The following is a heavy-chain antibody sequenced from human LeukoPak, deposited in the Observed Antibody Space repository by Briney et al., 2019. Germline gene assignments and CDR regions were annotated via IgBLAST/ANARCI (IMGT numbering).Heavy chain of an antibody. V-gene: IGHV3-15*01. CDR1: GLTFSDVW. Sequence: GGSQRLSCAVSGLTFSDVWMSWVRQAPGKGLEWVGRITTTAHGATTDYAAPVKGRFTISRDDSKTTVYLQMNGLKTEDTALYYCSEGLAYWGQGTLVAVSA. CDR2: ITTTAHGATT. J-gene: IGHJ4*02. CDR3: SEGLAY.